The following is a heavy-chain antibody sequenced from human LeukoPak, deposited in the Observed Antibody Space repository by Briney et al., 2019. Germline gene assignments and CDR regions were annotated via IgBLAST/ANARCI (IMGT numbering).Heavy chain of an antibody. CDR1: GGSMSPYH. Sequence: SETLSLTCTVSGGSMSPYHWGWIRQPPGKGLEWIGYIYYSGSTNYNPSLKSRVTISVDTSKNQFSLKLSSVTAADTAVYYCARGGYDFRGYYFDYWGQGTLVTVSS. CDR3: ARGGYDFRGYYFDY. V-gene: IGHV4-59*01. D-gene: IGHD3-3*01. J-gene: IGHJ4*02. CDR2: IYYSGST.